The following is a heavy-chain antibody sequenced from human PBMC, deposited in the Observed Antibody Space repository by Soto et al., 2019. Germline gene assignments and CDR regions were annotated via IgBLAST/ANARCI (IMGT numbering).Heavy chain of an antibody. J-gene: IGHJ4*02. Sequence: GGSLRLSCAASGFTFSTYAMSWVRQAPGKGLEWVSAISGGGGSTYYADSVKGRFTISRDNAKNSLYLQMNSLRAEDTAVYYCARDLREKGVGATHFDYWGQGTLVTVSS. CDR1: GFTFSTYA. CDR3: ARDLREKGVGATHFDY. CDR2: ISGGGGST. D-gene: IGHD1-26*01. V-gene: IGHV3-23*01.